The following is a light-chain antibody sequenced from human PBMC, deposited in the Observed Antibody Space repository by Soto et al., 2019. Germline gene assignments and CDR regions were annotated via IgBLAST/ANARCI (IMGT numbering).Light chain of an antibody. CDR2: AAS. CDR1: QGISDY. J-gene: IGKJ3*01. CDR3: QKYNNAPFT. Sequence: DIQMTQSPSSLSASVGDRVTITCRASQGISDYLAWYQQKPGKVPKVLIYAASTLRSGVPSRFSGSGSGTDFTLTISSLQPEDVATYYCQKYNNAPFTFGPGTKVEI. V-gene: IGKV1-27*01.